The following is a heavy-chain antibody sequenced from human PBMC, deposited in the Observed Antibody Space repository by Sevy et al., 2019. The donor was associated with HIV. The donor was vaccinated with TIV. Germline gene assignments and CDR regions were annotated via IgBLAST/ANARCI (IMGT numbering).Heavy chain of an antibody. CDR1: GFTFSSYG. CDR2: ISYDGSNK. V-gene: IGHV3-30*18. J-gene: IGHJ6*03. Sequence: GGSLRLSCAASGFTFSSYGMHWVRQAPGKGLEWVAVISYDGSNKYYADSVKGRFTISRDNSKKTLYLQMNSLRAEDTAVYYCAKGPIGIVVEYMDVWGKGTTVTVSS. CDR3: AKGPIGIVVEYMDV. D-gene: IGHD2-15*01.